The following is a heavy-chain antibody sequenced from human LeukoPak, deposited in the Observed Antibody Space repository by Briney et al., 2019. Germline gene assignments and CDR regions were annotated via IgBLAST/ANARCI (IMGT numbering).Heavy chain of an antibody. Sequence: GSVKVSCKASGYTFTRYDINWMRQATGQGLEWMGWMNPNSGNTGYAQKFQDRVTMTRNTSINTAYMELSSLRSEDMAVYYCARGFRDSSGRKPDYWGQGTLVTVSS. D-gene: IGHD3-22*01. J-gene: IGHJ4*02. V-gene: IGHV1-8*01. CDR1: GYTFTRYD. CDR3: ARGFRDSSGRKPDY. CDR2: MNPNSGNT.